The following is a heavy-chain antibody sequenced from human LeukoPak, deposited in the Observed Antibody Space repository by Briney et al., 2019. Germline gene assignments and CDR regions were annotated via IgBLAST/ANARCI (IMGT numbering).Heavy chain of an antibody. D-gene: IGHD2-21*02. J-gene: IGHJ4*02. CDR2: INPNSGGT. Sequence: ASVKVSCKASGYTFTGYYMHWVRQAPGHGLEWMGWINPNSGGTNYAQKFQGRVTMTRATSISTAYMELSRLRSDDTAVYYCVPTPYSGDYYYFDYWGQGTLVTVSS. V-gene: IGHV1-2*02. CDR1: GYTFTGYY. CDR3: VPTPYSGDYYYFDY.